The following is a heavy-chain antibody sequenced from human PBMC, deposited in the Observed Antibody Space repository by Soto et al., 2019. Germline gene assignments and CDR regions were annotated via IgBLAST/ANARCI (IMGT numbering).Heavy chain of an antibody. Sequence: SGGGSGAYYADSVKGRFTVSRANSKNTLFLQKDSLRAEDTAVYYCAIDLWWYTHWGQGTLVTVSS. V-gene: IGHV3-23*01. J-gene: IGHJ4*02. CDR2: SGGGSGA. CDR3: AIDLWWYTH. D-gene: IGHD2-15*01.